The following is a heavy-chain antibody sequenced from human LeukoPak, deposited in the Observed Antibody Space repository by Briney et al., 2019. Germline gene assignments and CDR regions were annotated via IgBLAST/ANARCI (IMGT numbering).Heavy chain of an antibody. CDR1: GYTFTSYG. D-gene: IGHD5-18*01. CDR3: ARNDLNTYVDTAYLFDY. J-gene: IGHJ4*02. CDR2: IIPILGIA. V-gene: IGHV1-69*04. Sequence: EASVKVSCKASGYTFTSYGISWVRQAPGQGLEWMGRIIPILGIANCAQKFQGRVTITADKSTSTAYMELSSLRSEDTAVYYCARNDLNTYVDTAYLFDYWGQGTLVTVSS.